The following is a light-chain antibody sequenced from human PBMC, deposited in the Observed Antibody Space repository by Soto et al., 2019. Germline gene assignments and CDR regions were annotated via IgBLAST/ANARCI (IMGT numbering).Light chain of an antibody. J-gene: IGLJ3*02. V-gene: IGLV2-14*01. CDR3: SSYTSSSTWV. Sequence: TQPASVSGSPGQSITISCTGTSSDVGGYNYVSWYQQHPGKAPKLMIYDVSNRPSGVSNRFSGSKSGNTASLTISGLQAEDEADYYCSSYTSSSTWVFGGGTKLTVL. CDR1: SSDVGGYNY. CDR2: DVS.